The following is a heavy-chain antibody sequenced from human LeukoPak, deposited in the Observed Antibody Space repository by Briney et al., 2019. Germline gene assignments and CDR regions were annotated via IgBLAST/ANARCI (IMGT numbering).Heavy chain of an antibody. V-gene: IGHV3-74*01. CDR2: IKTDGSIT. CDR3: VRDHHRRLYDSQARDTFDI. J-gene: IGHJ3*02. CDR1: GFSFSVYW. Sequence: PGGSLRLSCAASGFSFSVYWMHWVRQAPGKGPVWASRIKTDGSITDYADSVKGRFTISRDNAKNTLYLQMNSLRAEDTAVYYCVRDHHRRLYDSQARDTFDIWGRGTMVTVSS. D-gene: IGHD5/OR15-5a*01.